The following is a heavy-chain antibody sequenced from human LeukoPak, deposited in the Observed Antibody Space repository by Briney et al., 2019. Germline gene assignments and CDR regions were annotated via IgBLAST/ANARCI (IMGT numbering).Heavy chain of an antibody. J-gene: IGHJ4*02. D-gene: IGHD5-12*01. CDR1: GFTVSSNY. CDR3: ARDYDYSLFDY. CDR2: IYSGGST. V-gene: IGHV3-66*01. Sequence: GGSLRLSCAASGFTVSSNYMSWVRQAPGKGLEWVSVIYSGGSTYYADSVKGRFTISRDNSKNTLYLQMNSLRAEDTAVYYCARDYDYSLFDYWGQGTLVTVSS.